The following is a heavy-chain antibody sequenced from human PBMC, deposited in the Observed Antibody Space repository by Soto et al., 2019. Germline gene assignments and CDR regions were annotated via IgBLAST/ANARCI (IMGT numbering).Heavy chain of an antibody. Sequence: SGGSLRLSCAASGFTVSSNYMSWVRQAPGKGLEWVSVIYSGGSTYYADSVKGRFTISRDNSKNTLYLQMNSLRAEDTAVYYCAVESRDGYNQFDYWGQGTLVTVSS. CDR2: IYSGGST. CDR1: GFTVSSNY. J-gene: IGHJ4*02. CDR3: AVESRDGYNQFDY. D-gene: IGHD5-12*01. V-gene: IGHV3-53*01.